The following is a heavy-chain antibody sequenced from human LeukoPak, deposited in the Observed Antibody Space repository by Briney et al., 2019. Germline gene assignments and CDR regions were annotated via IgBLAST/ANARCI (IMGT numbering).Heavy chain of an antibody. CDR3: ARNYYGSGSYYAPGY. J-gene: IGHJ4*02. CDR1: GFTFSSYA. CDR2: ISYGGSNK. V-gene: IGHV3-30*04. Sequence: AGGSLRLSCAASGFTFSSYAMHWVRQAPGKGLEWGAVISYGGSNKYYADSVKGRFTISTANSKNTLYLQRNRLRAEETAVYYCARNYYGSGSYYAPGYWGQGTLVTVSS. D-gene: IGHD3-10*01.